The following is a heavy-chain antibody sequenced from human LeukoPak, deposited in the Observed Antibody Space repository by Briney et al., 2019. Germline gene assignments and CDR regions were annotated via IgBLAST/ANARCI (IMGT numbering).Heavy chain of an antibody. CDR2: IKEDGSEK. J-gene: IGHJ4*02. D-gene: IGHD6-13*01. V-gene: IGHV3-7*01. CDR1: GFNFSSYW. CDR3: AKDQRAAAGTFDY. Sequence: GGSLRLSCAASGFNFSSYWMSWVRQAPGKGLERVANIKEDGSEKYYVDSVKGRFTISRDNSKNTLYLQMNSLRAEDTAVYYCAKDQRAAAGTFDYWGQGTLVTVSS.